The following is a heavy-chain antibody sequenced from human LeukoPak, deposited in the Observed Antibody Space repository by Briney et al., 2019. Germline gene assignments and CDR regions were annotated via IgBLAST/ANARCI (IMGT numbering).Heavy chain of an antibody. CDR2: IIPIFGTA. D-gene: IGHD3-22*01. CDR3: ARDLRPNYYDSSGYYPNWFDP. Sequence: SVKVSCKASGYTFTKYGITWVRQAPGQGLEWMGGIIPIFGTANYAQKFQGRVTITADESTSTAYMELSSLRSEDTAVYYCARDLRPNYYDSSGYYPNWFDPWGQGTLVTVSS. CDR1: GYTFTKYG. J-gene: IGHJ5*02. V-gene: IGHV1-69*13.